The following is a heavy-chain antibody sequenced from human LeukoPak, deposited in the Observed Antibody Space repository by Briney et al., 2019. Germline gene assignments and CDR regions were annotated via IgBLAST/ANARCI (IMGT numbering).Heavy chain of an antibody. V-gene: IGHV3-23*01. CDR2: ISGSGGDT. J-gene: IGHJ4*02. CDR3: AKDQNYESSGYYGGFYC. Sequence: GGSLRLSCAASGLSLSSHVIHWVRDAPGKGLEWVSGISGSGGDTYYADSVKGRFTISRDNSENTLNLQMNSLRAEDTALYYCAKDQNYESSGYYGGFYCWGQGTLVTVSS. CDR1: GLSLSSHV. D-gene: IGHD3-22*01.